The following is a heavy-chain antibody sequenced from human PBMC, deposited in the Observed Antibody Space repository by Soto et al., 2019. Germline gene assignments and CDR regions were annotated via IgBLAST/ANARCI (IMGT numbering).Heavy chain of an antibody. D-gene: IGHD2-15*01. CDR1: GYTFTYYP. V-gene: IGHV1-3*04. Sequence: AASVKVSCKXSGYTFTYYPIHWVRQAPGQRLEWMGWINIGNGNTASSQKFQDRVTITRETSASTAYMELTSLRSEDTAVYYCAREPLCGGRCYDNYFDPWGQGTLVTVSS. CDR3: AREPLCGGRCYDNYFDP. J-gene: IGHJ5*02. CDR2: INIGNGNT.